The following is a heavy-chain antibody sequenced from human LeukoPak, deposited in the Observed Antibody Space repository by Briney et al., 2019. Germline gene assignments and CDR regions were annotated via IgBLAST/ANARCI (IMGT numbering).Heavy chain of an antibody. Sequence: GGPLRLXCAASGFTVSSNYMSWGRQAPGKGLEWVSVIHSGGSTYYADSVKGRFTISRDNSKNTLYLQMNSLRAEDTAVYYCAGITMVRGVITWGQGTLVTVSS. CDR2: IHSGGST. V-gene: IGHV3-53*01. CDR3: AGITMVRGVIT. D-gene: IGHD3-10*01. J-gene: IGHJ5*02. CDR1: GFTVSSNY.